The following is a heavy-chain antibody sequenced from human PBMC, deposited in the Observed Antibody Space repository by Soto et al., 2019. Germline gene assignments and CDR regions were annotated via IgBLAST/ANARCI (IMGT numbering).Heavy chain of an antibody. J-gene: IGHJ5*02. D-gene: IGHD6-13*01. V-gene: IGHV4-59*01. CDR3: ASAGSSWLHWFDP. CDR2: IYYSGST. Sequence: SETLSLTCTVSGGSISIYYWSWIRQPPGKGLEWIGYIYYSGSTNYNPSLKSRVTISVDTSKNQFSLKLSSVTAADTAVYYCASAGSSWLHWFDPWGQGTLVTVSS. CDR1: GGSISIYY.